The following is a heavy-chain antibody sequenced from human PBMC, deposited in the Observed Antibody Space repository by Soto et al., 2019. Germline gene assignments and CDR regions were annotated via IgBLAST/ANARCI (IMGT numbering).Heavy chain of an antibody. CDR2: IYHTGTT. J-gene: IGHJ5*02. CDR1: GDSISRGYH. Sequence: PSETLSLTCAVSGDSISRGYHWAWIRQPPGKWLEWVASIYHTGTTYYNPSLTSRVTISVDTSKNHFSLKLGSVTAADTALYYCSRRAPEGFDPWGQGTLVTVSS. V-gene: IGHV4-38-2*01. CDR3: SRRAPEGFDP.